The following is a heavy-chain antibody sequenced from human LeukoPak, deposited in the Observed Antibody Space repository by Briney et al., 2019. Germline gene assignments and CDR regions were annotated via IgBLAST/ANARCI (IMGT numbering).Heavy chain of an antibody. CDR3: AILPATDTYYYDNSGYYRPGVH. CDR2: IYYSGST. CDR1: GGSISSHY. V-gene: IGHV4-59*11. D-gene: IGHD3-22*01. J-gene: IGHJ4*02. Sequence: TSETLSLTCTVSGGSISSHYWSWIRQPPGKGLEWIGYIYYSGSTNYNPSLKSRVTISVDTSKNQFSLKLGFATAADTAVYYCAILPATDTYYYDNSGYYRPGVHWGQGTLVTVSS.